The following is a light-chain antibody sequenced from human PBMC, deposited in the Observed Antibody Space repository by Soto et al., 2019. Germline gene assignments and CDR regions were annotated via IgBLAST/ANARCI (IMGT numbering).Light chain of an antibody. V-gene: IGKV1-39*01. J-gene: IGKJ1*01. CDR2: AAS. CDR3: QQSYSTPGT. CDR1: QSISSH. Sequence: DIQVTQSPSSLSASVGDRVTITCRASQSISSHLNWYQQKPGKAPKLLIYAASSSQSGVPSRFSGSGSGTDFTLTISSLQPEDFATYYCQQSYSTPGTFGQGTKVDIK.